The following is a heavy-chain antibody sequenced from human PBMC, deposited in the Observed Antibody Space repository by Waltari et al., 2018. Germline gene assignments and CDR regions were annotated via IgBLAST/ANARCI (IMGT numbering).Heavy chain of an antibody. CDR1: GGSISSYY. D-gene: IGHD3-9*01. CDR2: IYYSGST. CDR3: ARYWDYDILTGYYRYFDY. J-gene: IGHJ4*02. V-gene: IGHV4-59*01. Sequence: QVQLQESGPGLVKPSETLSLTCTVSGGSISSYYWSWIRQPPGKGLEWIGYIYYSGSTNDNPSLKSRVTIAVDTSKNQFSLKLSSVTAADTAVYYCARYWDYDILTGYYRYFDYWGQGILVTVSS.